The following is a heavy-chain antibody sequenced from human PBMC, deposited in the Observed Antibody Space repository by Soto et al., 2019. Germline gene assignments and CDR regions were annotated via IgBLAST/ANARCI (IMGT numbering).Heavy chain of an antibody. J-gene: IGHJ6*02. V-gene: IGHV1-69*06. CDR1: GGPFTSFD. Sequence: QVELVQSGSEVKKPGSSVKVSCKTSGGPFTSFDVNWVRQAPGQGLEWMGDIIPIFDTTNYAQKFQGRVTITADMATTTAYMELGSLRSDDTAVYFCAVGLSGSYYQNGMDVWGLGTTVIVS. D-gene: IGHD1-26*01. CDR2: IIPIFDTT. CDR3: AVGLSGSYYQNGMDV.